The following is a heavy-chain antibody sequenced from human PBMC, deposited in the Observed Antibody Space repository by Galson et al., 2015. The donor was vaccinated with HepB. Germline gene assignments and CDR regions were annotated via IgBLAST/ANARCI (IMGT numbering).Heavy chain of an antibody. CDR2: IKQDGSEK. D-gene: IGHD5-12*01. Sequence: SLRLSCAASGFTFSSYWMSWVRQAPGKGLEWVANIKQDGSEKYYVDSVKGRFTISRDNAKNSLYLQMNSLRAEDTAVYYCAREMGLGWSWFDPWGQGTLVTVSS. CDR1: GFTFSSYW. J-gene: IGHJ5*02. V-gene: IGHV3-7*01. CDR3: AREMGLGWSWFDP.